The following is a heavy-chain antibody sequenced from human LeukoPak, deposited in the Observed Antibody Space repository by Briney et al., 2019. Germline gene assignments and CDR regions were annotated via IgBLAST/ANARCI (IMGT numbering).Heavy chain of an antibody. CDR1: GGSINSTNYY. V-gene: IGHV4-39*07. Sequence: SETLSLTCTVSGGSINSTNYYWDWIRQPPGEGLEWIGRIYNSERTYYNPSLKSRVIVSLDTSKSQCSLRLTSVTAADTAVYYCARTLRGGYYGSGSPTTFDYWGQGTLVTVSS. D-gene: IGHD3-10*01. CDR3: ARTLRGGYYGSGSPTTFDY. CDR2: IYNSERT. J-gene: IGHJ4*02.